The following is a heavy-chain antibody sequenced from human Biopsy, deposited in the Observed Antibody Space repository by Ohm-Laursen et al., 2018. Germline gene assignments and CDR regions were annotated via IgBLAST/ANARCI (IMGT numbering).Heavy chain of an antibody. CDR1: GSTFTTYG. J-gene: IGHJ4*02. D-gene: IGHD7-27*01. CDR2: ISYDGSSE. Sequence: SLRLSRSSTGSTFTTYGIHWIRQAPGKGLEWVALISYDGSSEEYADSVKGRFTISRDNSKNTVSLLMNSLRAEDTAVYYGAKDLGRGLLVRAWIFEYWGQGTLVTVSS. CDR3: AKDLGRGLLVRAWIFEY. V-gene: IGHV3-30*18.